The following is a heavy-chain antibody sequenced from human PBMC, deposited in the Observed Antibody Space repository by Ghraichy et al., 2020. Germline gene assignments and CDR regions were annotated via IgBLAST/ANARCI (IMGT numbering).Heavy chain of an antibody. V-gene: IGHV4-39*01. CDR3: ARPTRSWGQFDY. CDR1: GGSISSSSYY. D-gene: IGHD3-16*01. CDR2: IYYSGTT. J-gene: IGHJ4*02. Sequence: SQTLSLTCTVSGGSISSSSYYWGWIRQPPGKGLEWVGSIYYSGTTYYNPSLKSRVTISVDTSKNQFSLKLSFVTAADTAVYYCARPTRSWGQFDYWGQGTLVTVSS.